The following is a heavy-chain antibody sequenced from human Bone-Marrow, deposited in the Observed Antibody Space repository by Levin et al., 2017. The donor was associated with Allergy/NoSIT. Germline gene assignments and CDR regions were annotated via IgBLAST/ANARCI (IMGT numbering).Heavy chain of an antibody. V-gene: IGHV5-51*01. CDR2: IYPSDSDS. D-gene: IGHD3-3*01. J-gene: IGHJ4*02. CDR3: ARLRPDDYDYWSGYYGTSLFDY. Sequence: GESLKISCKVSGYNFYTFWIGWVRQKPRKGLEWMGIIYPSDSDSRYNPSFQGHVTFSVDKATSTAYLRWNSLTTSASAMYFCARLRPDDYDYWSGYYGTSLFDYWGQGTQVTVSS. CDR1: GYNFYTFW.